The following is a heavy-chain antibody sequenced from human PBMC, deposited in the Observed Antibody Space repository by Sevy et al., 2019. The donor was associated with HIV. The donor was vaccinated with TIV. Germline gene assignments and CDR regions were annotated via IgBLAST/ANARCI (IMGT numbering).Heavy chain of an antibody. V-gene: IGHV3-74*01. Sequence: EGSLRLSCAASEFTFSSYWMHWVRQAPGKGPVWVSGVNSDGSSTNYADSVKGRFTMSRDSAKNTLYLQMNSLRAEDTAVYFCVAANTWQDYWGQGTLVTVSS. CDR3: VAANTWQDY. J-gene: IGHJ4*02. CDR1: EFTFSSYW. D-gene: IGHD2-15*01. CDR2: VNSDGSST.